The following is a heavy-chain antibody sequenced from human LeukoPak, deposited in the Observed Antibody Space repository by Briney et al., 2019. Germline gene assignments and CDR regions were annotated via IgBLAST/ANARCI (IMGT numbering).Heavy chain of an antibody. Sequence: ASVKVSCKASGYTFTGYYMHWVRQAPGQGLEWMGWINPNSGGTNYAQKFQGRVTMTRDTSISTAYMELSRLRSDDTAVYYCARMYYDFWSGPSGYFVYWGQGTLVTVSS. CDR1: GYTFTGYY. CDR2: INPNSGGT. D-gene: IGHD3-3*01. V-gene: IGHV1-2*02. J-gene: IGHJ4*02. CDR3: ARMYYDFWSGPSGYFVY.